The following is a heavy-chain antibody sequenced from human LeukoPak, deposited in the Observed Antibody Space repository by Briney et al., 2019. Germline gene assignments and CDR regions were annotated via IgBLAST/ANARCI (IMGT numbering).Heavy chain of an antibody. CDR1: GLTSSSYW. CDR3: ARAPYCIGGSCRFDY. Sequence: GGSLRLSCAVSGLTSSSYWMSWVRQAPGKGLEWVANIKQDGSEKYYVDSVKGRFTISRDNAKNSLYLQMNSLRAEDTAVYYCARAPYCIGGSCRFDYWGQGTLVTVSS. V-gene: IGHV3-7*03. J-gene: IGHJ4*02. CDR2: IKQDGSEK. D-gene: IGHD2-15*01.